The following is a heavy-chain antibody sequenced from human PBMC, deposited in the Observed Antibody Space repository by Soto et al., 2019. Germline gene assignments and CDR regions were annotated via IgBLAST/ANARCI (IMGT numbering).Heavy chain of an antibody. Sequence: QVQLQQWGAGLLKPSETLSLTCAVYGGSFSGYYWSWIRQSPGKGLEWIGEINHSGSTNYNPSLKSRVTLSVDTSRSQFSLKLSSVTAADTAVYYCARVNDIVVVPAAVSMDVWGHGTTVTVSS. CDR3: ARVNDIVVVPAAVSMDV. D-gene: IGHD2-2*01. J-gene: IGHJ6*02. CDR1: GGSFSGYY. V-gene: IGHV4-34*01. CDR2: INHSGST.